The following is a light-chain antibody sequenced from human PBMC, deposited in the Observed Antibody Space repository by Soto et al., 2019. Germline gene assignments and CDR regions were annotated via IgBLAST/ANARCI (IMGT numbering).Light chain of an antibody. V-gene: IGLV1-47*01. Sequence: QSVLTQPPSASGTPGQRVTISCSGSSSNIGRNLVYWYQQLPGTAPTLLIYRSNQRSSGVPDRFSGSKSGTSASLAISGLRSEDEAAYFCAAWDDSLSGWVFGGGTKLTV. CDR3: AAWDDSLSGWV. CDR1: SSNIGRNL. CDR2: RSN. J-gene: IGLJ2*01.